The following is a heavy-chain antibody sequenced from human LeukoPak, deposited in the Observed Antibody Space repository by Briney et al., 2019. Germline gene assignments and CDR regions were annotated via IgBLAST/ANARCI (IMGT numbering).Heavy chain of an antibody. D-gene: IGHD3-10*01. CDR2: IYYTGST. CDR3: ATNLGGSGSYLLKYYYYYYMDV. V-gene: IGHV4-59*12. Sequence: PPETLSLTCSVSGASISNYYWNWIRQPPGKALEWIGYIYYTGSTYYNPSLKSRVTISVDTSKNQFSLKLSSVTAADTAVYYCATNLGGSGSYLLKYYYYYYMDVWGKGTTVTVSS. CDR1: GASISNYY. J-gene: IGHJ6*03.